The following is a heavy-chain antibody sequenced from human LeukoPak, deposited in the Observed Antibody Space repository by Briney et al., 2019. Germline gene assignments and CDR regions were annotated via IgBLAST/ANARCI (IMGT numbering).Heavy chain of an antibody. Sequence: GGSLRLSCAASGFTFSSYAVSWVRQAPGKGLEWVSAISGSGGSAYYADSMKGRFTISRDNSKNTLFLQMNSLRAEDTAVYYCAKDGGLWVSAHWGDSWGRGTLVTVSS. V-gene: IGHV3-23*01. CDR1: GFTFSSYA. CDR2: ISGSGGSA. D-gene: IGHD7-27*01. CDR3: AKDGGLWVSAHWGDS. J-gene: IGHJ4*02.